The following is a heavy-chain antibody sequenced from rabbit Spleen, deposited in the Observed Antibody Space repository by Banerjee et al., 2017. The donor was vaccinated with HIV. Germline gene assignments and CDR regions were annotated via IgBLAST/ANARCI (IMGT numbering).Heavy chain of an antibody. V-gene: IGHV1S40*01. CDR2: INIVTGKS. CDR1: GVSFSSNYY. J-gene: IGHJ4*01. CDR3: ARDLVGVIGWNFYL. Sequence: QSLEESGGDLVKPGASLTLTCTASGVSFSSNYYMCWVRQAPGKGLEWIACINIVTGKSVYASWAKGRFTMSRTSSTTVTLQMTSLTAADTATYFCARDLVGVIGWNFYLWGPGTLVTVS. D-gene: IGHD2-1*01.